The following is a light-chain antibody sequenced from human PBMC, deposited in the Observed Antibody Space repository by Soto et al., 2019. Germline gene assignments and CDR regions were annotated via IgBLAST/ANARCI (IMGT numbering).Light chain of an antibody. CDR1: QRVSRN. J-gene: IGKJ5*01. V-gene: IGKV3-15*01. CDR2: GAS. Sequence: GISKSASTVSVSPGERATLSCRASQRVSRNLAWYQQKPGQAPRLLIYGASNRATGIPARFSGSGSGTEFTLTISSLQSEDFGVYYCQQYNNWPPITFGQGTRLEIK. CDR3: QQYNNWPPIT.